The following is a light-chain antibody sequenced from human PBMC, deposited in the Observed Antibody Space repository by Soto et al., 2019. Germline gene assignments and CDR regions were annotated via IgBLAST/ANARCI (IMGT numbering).Light chain of an antibody. J-gene: IGKJ4*01. V-gene: IGKV3-15*01. CDR3: QQYNNWPPLT. CDR2: AAS. Sequence: EIVMTQSPATLSVSPGERATLSCRASQSVSSNLAWYQQKPGQAPRLLIYAASTMATGIPARFSGSGSGTEFTLIISSMQSEDVAVYYCQQYNNWPPLTFGGGTKVEIK. CDR1: QSVSSN.